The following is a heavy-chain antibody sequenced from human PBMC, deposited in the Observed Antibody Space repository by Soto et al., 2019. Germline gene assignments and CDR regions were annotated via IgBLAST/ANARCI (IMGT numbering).Heavy chain of an antibody. CDR2: ISGSGGST. CDR3: AKGSSGWYERFDY. D-gene: IGHD6-19*01. Sequence: EVQLLESGGGLVQPGGSLRLSCAASGFTLSSYAMSWVRQAPGKGLEWVSAISGSGGSTYYADSVKGRFTISRDNSKNTLYLQMNSLRAEDTAVYYCAKGSSGWYERFDYWGQGTLVTVSS. CDR1: GFTLSSYA. J-gene: IGHJ4*02. V-gene: IGHV3-23*01.